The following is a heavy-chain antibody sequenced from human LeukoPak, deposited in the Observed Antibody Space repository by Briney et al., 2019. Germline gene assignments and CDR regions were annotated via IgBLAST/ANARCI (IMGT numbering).Heavy chain of an antibody. CDR2: VSYDGSNK. CDR3: AKHFCTGLDCSLFDS. J-gene: IGHJ4*02. Sequence: PGGSLRLSCAPSGVIFNNFAFHWVRQAPGKGLEWIAAVSYDGSNKYYADSVKGRFIISRDDSKNALSLQLNSLRPEDTALYYCAKHFCTGLDCSLFDSWGQGTLVTVSS. D-gene: IGHD3/OR15-3a*01. CDR1: GVIFNNFA. V-gene: IGHV3-30-3*02.